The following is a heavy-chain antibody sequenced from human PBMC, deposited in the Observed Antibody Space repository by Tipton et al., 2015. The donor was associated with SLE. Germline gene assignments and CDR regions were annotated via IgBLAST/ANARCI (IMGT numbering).Heavy chain of an antibody. J-gene: IGHJ5*02. CDR3: ARGPPFMEWERNWFDP. CDR2: IYYRGTT. V-gene: IGHV4-59*01. CDR1: GVSMTGSY. Sequence: TLSLTCSVSGVSMTGSYWSWVRQAPGKGLEWVGYIYYRGTTRYSPSLKSRVTMSVDTSKNQFSLNLSPVTAADTAVYYCARGPPFMEWERNWFDPWGQGTQVTVSS. D-gene: IGHD3-3*02.